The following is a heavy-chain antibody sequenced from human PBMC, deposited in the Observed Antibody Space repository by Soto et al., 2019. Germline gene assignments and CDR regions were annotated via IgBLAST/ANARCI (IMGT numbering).Heavy chain of an antibody. D-gene: IGHD5-18*01. CDR3: ATQLIQLWFDP. J-gene: IGHJ5*02. CDR1: GYTLTELS. Sequence: QVQLVQSGAEVKKPGASVKVSCKVSGYTLTELSMHWVRQAPGKGLEWMGGFDPEDGETIYAQKFQGRVTXTXXTSTDTAYMELSSLRSEDTAVYYCATQLIQLWFDPWGQGTLVTVSS. V-gene: IGHV1-24*01. CDR2: FDPEDGET.